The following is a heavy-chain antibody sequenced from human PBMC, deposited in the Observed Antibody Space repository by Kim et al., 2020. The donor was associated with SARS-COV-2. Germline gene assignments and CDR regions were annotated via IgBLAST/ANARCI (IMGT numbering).Heavy chain of an antibody. CDR2: INHSGST. Sequence: SETLSLTCAVYGGSFSGYYWSWIRQPPGKGLEWIGEINHSGSTNYNPSLKSRVTISVDTSKNQFSLKLSSVTAADTAVYYCASSVFGVVSLFGRWFDPWGQGTLVTVSS. V-gene: IGHV4-34*01. J-gene: IGHJ5*02. CDR3: ASSVFGVVSLFGRWFDP. CDR1: GGSFSGYY. D-gene: IGHD3-3*01.